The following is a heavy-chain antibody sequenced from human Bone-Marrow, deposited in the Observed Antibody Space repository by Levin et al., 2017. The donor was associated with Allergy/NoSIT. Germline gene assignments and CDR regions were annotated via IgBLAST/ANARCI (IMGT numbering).Heavy chain of an antibody. J-gene: IGHJ5*02. CDR3: ARGRGSGSWYSLLWFDP. D-gene: IGHD6-13*01. Sequence: SETLSLTCSVSSGSIDSGAYYWSWLRQLPGKGLEWIGYIYYTGATKYNASLKSRVIISLDMSKNQFSLRLSSVTAADTAGYYCARGRGSGSWYSLLWFDPWGQGTQVTVSS. CDR2: IYYTGAT. V-gene: IGHV4-31*03. CDR1: SGSIDSGAYY.